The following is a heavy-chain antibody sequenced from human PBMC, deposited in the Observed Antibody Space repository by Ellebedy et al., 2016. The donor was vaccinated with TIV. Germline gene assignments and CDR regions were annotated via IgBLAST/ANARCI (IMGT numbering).Heavy chain of an antibody. CDR2: MRGDGEK. CDR1: GFSFRSYW. D-gene: IGHD4-17*01. CDR3: ARRGSYGDYAVQINSWFDS. J-gene: IGHJ5*01. Sequence: PGGSLRLSCGAFGFSFRSYWMSWVRQAPGRGLEWVANMRGDGEKYYVDSVKGRFTISRDNGKNSLYLQMHSLRPEDTAVYYCARRGSYGDYAVQINSWFDSWGQGTLVTVSS. V-gene: IGHV3-7*01.